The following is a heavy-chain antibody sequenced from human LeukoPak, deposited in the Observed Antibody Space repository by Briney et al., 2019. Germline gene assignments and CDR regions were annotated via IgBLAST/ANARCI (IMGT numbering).Heavy chain of an antibody. CDR1: GFTFSNAW. Sequence: PGGSLRLSCAASGFTFSNAWMSWVRQAPGKGLEWVGRIKSKTDGGTTGYAAPVKGRFTVSRDDSINTLYLQMNSLKTDDTAVYYCTTELRWELPPLDFWGQGTLVTVSS. CDR3: TTELRWELPPLDF. V-gene: IGHV3-15*01. J-gene: IGHJ4*02. CDR2: IKSKTDGGTT. D-gene: IGHD4-23*01.